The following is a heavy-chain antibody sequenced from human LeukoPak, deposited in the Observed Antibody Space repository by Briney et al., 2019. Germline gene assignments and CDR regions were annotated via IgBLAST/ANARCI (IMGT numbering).Heavy chain of an antibody. CDR3: AKDPGYYGSGTYPTLFDY. J-gene: IGHJ4*02. Sequence: GGSLRLSCAASGFTFSSYGMHWVRQAPGKGLEWVAFIRSDGSIKYYADSVKGRFTISRDNSKNTLYLQMNSLRAEDTAVYYCAKDPGYYGSGTYPTLFDYWGQGTLVTVSS. CDR2: IRSDGSIK. D-gene: IGHD3-10*01. CDR1: GFTFSSYG. V-gene: IGHV3-30*02.